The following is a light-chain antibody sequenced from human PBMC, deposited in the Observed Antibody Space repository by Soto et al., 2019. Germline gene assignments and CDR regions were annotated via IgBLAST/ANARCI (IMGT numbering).Light chain of an antibody. CDR3: QQFSCCPLT. CDR1: QTVRNNY. J-gene: IGKJ4*01. Sequence: EFVLTQSPGTLSLSPGERATLSCRASQTVRNNYLAWYQQEPGQAPRLLIYDASSRATGIPDRFSGGGSGTDFTLTISRLEPEDFAVYYCQQFSCCPLTFGGGTKVDIK. V-gene: IGKV3-20*01. CDR2: DAS.